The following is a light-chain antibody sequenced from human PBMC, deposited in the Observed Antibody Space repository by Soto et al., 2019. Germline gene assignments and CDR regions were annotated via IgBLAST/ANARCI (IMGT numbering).Light chain of an antibody. CDR2: KAS. CDR3: QQYERYPMT. Sequence: DSQMTQFPSTLTASVGDSVTITCRASQSISPWLAWYQQKPGKAPKILISKASTLQSGVPPRFSGSGSGTEFTLTISSLQPDDFATYYCQQYERYPMTFGGGTKVDIK. V-gene: IGKV1-5*03. CDR1: QSISPW. J-gene: IGKJ4*01.